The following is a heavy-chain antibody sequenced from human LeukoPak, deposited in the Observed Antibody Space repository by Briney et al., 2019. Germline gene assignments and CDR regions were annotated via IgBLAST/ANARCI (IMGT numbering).Heavy chain of an antibody. Sequence: PGRSLRLSCAASGFTFSSYAMHWVRQAPGKGLEWVAVISYDGSNKYYADSVKGRFTSSRDNAKNSLYLQMNSLRAEDTAIYYCVRGIAASPGLDYWGQGILVTVSS. J-gene: IGHJ4*02. CDR1: GFTFSSYA. V-gene: IGHV3-30*04. CDR2: ISYDGSNK. CDR3: VRGIAASPGLDY. D-gene: IGHD6-25*01.